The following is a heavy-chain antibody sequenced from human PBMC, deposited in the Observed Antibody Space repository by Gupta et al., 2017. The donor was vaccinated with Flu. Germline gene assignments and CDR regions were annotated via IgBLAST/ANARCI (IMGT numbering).Heavy chain of an antibody. CDR1: GFTFSDYE. CDR2: LKSKAEA. J-gene: IGHJ4*02. CDR3: VRGDWDS. V-gene: IGHV3-48*03. Sequence: CAASGFTFSDYEMNWVRLAPGKRLEWVSFLKSKAEAYYTDSVKGRFTISRDNVKNTVYLQMNNMRAEDTAFYYCVRGDWDSWGQGTLVTVSS. D-gene: IGHD2-21*02.